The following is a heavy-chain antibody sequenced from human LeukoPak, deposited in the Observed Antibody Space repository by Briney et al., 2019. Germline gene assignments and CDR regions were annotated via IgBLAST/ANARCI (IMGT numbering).Heavy chain of an antibody. V-gene: IGHV1-69*04. J-gene: IGHJ3*02. Sequence: SVKVSCKASGGTFSSYTISWVRQAPGQGLEWMGRIIPILGIANYAQKFQGRVTITADKSTSAAYMELSSLRSEDTAVYYCARDRSGYAFDIWGQGTMVTVSS. CDR1: GGTFSSYT. CDR2: IIPILGIA. CDR3: ARDRSGYAFDI. D-gene: IGHD6-19*01.